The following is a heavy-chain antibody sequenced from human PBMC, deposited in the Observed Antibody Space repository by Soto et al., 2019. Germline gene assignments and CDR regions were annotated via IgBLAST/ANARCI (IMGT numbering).Heavy chain of an antibody. J-gene: IGHJ4*02. D-gene: IGHD5-18*01. CDR1: GGSSSSYY. V-gene: IGHV4-59*01. Sequence: TSETLSLACAVSGGSSSSYYSYWIRQPPGKGLEWIGYIYYSGSTNYNTSLKSRVTISVDTSKNQFSLKLSSVTAAVTAVYYCARVDVDTAMLDYWGQGTLVTVSS. CDR3: ARVDVDTAMLDY. CDR2: IYYSGST.